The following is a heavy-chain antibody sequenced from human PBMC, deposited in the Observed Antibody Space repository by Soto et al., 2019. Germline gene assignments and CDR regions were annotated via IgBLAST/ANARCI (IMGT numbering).Heavy chain of an antibody. J-gene: IGHJ3*02. CDR3: ATTPYDYVWGSYRPGDAFDI. D-gene: IGHD3-16*02. CDR2: INPSGGST. V-gene: IGHV1-46*01. Sequence: ASVKVSCKASGYTFTSYYIHWVRQAPGQGLEWMGIINPSGGSTSYAQKFQGRVTMTRDTSASTVYMELSSLRSEDTAVYYCATTPYDYVWGSYRPGDAFDIWGRGTMVTVSS. CDR1: GYTFTSYY.